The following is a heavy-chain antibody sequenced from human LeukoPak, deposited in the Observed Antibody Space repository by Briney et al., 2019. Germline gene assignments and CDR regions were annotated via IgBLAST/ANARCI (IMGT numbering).Heavy chain of an antibody. CDR1: GFTFDDYA. CDR3: AKDMGGGIAAAGDDY. V-gene: IGHV3-9*01. D-gene: IGHD6-13*01. J-gene: IGHJ4*02. CDR2: ISWNSGSI. Sequence: PGRSLRLSCAASGFTFDDYAMHWVRQAPGKGLEWVSGISWNSGSIGYADSVEGRFTISRDNAKNSLYLQMNSLRAEDTALYYCAKDMGGGIAAAGDDYWGQGTLVTVSS.